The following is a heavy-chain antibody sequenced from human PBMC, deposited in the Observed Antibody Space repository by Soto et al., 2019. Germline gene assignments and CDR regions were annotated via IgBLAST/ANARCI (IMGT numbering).Heavy chain of an antibody. CDR3: ARGWTYYDSSGYFH. D-gene: IGHD3-22*01. J-gene: IGHJ4*02. V-gene: IGHV3-33*01. CDR1: GFTFSSYG. CDR2: IWYDGSNK. Sequence: QVQLVESGGGVVQPGRSLRLSCAASGFTFSSYGMHWVRQAPGKGLEWVAVIWYDGSNKYYADSVKGRFTISRDNSKNTLYLQMNSLRAEDTAVCYCARGWTYYDSSGYFHWGQGTLVTVSS.